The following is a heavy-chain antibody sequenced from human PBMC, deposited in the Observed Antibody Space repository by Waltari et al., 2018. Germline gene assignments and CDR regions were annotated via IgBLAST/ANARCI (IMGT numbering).Heavy chain of an antibody. J-gene: IGHJ4*02. V-gene: IGHV3-48*02. D-gene: IGHD6-19*01. Sequence: EVQLVESGGGLVQPGGSLRLSCAASGFTFSTYNMNWVRQAPGKGLEWVSYISNSSSTIYYADSVKGRFTISRDNAKNSLYLQMNSLRDEDTAVYYCARTLPDYSSGWYGALFDYWGQGTLVTVSS. CDR2: ISNSSSTI. CDR3: ARTLPDYSSGWYGALFDY. CDR1: GFTFSTYN.